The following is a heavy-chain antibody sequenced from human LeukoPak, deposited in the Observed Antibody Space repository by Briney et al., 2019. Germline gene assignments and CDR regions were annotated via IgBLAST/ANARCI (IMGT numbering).Heavy chain of an antibody. CDR2: ISDSGGST. CDR1: GFTFSSYV. CDR3: AKLPGRAADY. J-gene: IGHJ4*02. Sequence: PGGSLRLSCAASGFTFSSYVMNWVRQAPGKGLEWVSGISDSGGSTYYADSVKGRFTISRDNSKNTLYLQMNSLRAEDTPVYYCAKLPGRAADYWGQGTLVTVSS. V-gene: IGHV3-23*01.